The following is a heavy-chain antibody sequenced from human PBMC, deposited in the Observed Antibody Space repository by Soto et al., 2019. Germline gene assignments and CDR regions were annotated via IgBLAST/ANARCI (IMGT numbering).Heavy chain of an antibody. J-gene: IGHJ4*02. V-gene: IGHV4-39*01. Sequence: ETLSLTWAVSGCSIRSSSYYLGWVLPPPGKGLEWIGSIYYSGSTYYNPSLKSRVTISVDTSKNQFSLKLSSVTAADTAVYYCARQTPQLAAAGHYFDYWGQGTLVTVSS. D-gene: IGHD6-13*01. CDR3: ARQTPQLAAAGHYFDY. CDR1: GCSIRSSSYY. CDR2: IYYSGST.